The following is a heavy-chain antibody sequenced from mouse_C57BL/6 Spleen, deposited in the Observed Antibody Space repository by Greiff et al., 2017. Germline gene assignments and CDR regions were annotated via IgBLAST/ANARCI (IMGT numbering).Heavy chain of an antibody. CDR3: ASDDYDSFFDY. CDR1: GFTFSDYG. J-gene: IGHJ2*01. Sequence: EVQLVESGGGLVKPGGSLKLSCAASGFTFSDYGMHWVRQAPEKGLEWVAYISSGSSTIYYADTVKGRFTISRDKAKNTLVRQMTSLESEDTAMYYCASDDYDSFFDYWGQGTTLTVSS. D-gene: IGHD2-4*01. V-gene: IGHV5-17*01. CDR2: ISSGSSTI.